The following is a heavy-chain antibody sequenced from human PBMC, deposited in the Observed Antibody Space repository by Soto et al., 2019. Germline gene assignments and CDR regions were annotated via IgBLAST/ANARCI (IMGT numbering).Heavy chain of an antibody. CDR3: ARDKITGLFDY. V-gene: IGHV4-34*01. J-gene: IGHJ4*02. CDR2: INHSGST. D-gene: IGHD2-8*02. CDR1: GGSISGYY. Sequence: SETLSLTCTVSGGSISGYYWSWLRQPPGTGLEWIGEINHSGSTNYNPSLKSRVTISVDTSKNQFSLKLTSVTAADTAVYYCARDKITGLFDYWGQGTLVTVSS.